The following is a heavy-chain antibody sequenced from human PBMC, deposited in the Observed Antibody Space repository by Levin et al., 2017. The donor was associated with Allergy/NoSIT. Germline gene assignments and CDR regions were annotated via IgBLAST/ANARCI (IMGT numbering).Heavy chain of an antibody. CDR3: AHIYFAS. CDR1: GSGFSTAW. CDR2: IKSKNDGGTT. J-gene: IGHJ4*02. Sequence: ETLSLTCAASGSGFSTAWLTWVRQTPGNGLECVGRIKSKNDGGTTDYAAPVKGRFTISRDDSKNMLYLQMDSLKIEDTAIYYCAHIYFASWGQGTLVTVSS. V-gene: IGHV3-15*01.